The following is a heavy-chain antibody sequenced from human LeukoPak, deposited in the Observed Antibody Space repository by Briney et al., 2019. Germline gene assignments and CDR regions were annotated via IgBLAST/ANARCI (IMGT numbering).Heavy chain of an antibody. CDR2: INPNSGDT. CDR1: GYTFTGYY. D-gene: IGHD5-12*01. V-gene: IGHV1-2*02. CDR3: ARARWLRDKSDAFDI. Sequence: RASVKVSCKASGYTFTGYYVHWVRQAPGQGLEWMGWINPNSGDTNYAQKFQGRVTMTRDTSISTAYMELSRLRSDDTAVYYCARARWLRDKSDAFDIWGQGTMVTVSS. J-gene: IGHJ3*02.